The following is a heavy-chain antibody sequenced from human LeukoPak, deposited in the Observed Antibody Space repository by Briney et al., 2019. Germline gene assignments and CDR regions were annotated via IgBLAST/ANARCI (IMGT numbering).Heavy chain of an antibody. Sequence: PSETLSLTCSVSGASVTSGGFYWGWLRQPPGKEPEWIATVYYTGSTYYNPSLKSRVTISIDTSKNQFSLRPTSVTATDTAVYHCARHSGSGSLSRPFDPWGQGTLVTVSS. CDR3: ARHSGSGSLSRPFDP. CDR1: GASVTSGGFY. J-gene: IGHJ5*02. V-gene: IGHV4-39*01. CDR2: VYYTGST. D-gene: IGHD3-10*01.